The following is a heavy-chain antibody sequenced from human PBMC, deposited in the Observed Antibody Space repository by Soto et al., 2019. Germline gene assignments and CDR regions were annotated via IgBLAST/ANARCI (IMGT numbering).Heavy chain of an antibody. V-gene: IGHV2-5*02. CDR2: IYWDDDK. D-gene: IGHD3-3*01. J-gene: IGHJ4*02. CDR3: AHRVLRTVFGLVTTTAIYFDF. Sequence: QITWNESGPTVVRPTETLTLTCRFSGFSLTTSGVGVGWIRQSPGKAPKWLALIYWDDDKRYSASLKSRLTITKDTSKNQVFLTVSDLDPTDTATYYCAHRVLRTVFGLVTTTAIYFDFWGQGTPVAVSS. CDR1: GFSLTTSGVG.